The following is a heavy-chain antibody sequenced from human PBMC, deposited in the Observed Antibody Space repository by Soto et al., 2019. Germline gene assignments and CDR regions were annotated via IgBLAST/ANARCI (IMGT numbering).Heavy chain of an antibody. V-gene: IGHV4-30-4*01. CDR2: IYYSGST. Sequence: PSETLSLTCTVSGGSISSGDYYWSWIRQPPGKGLEWIGYIYYSGSTYYNPSLKSRVTISVDTSKNQFSLKLSSVTAADTAVYYCAREWYYYDRRAGGNFDYWGQGTLVTVS. CDR1: GGSISSGDYY. D-gene: IGHD3-22*01. J-gene: IGHJ4*02. CDR3: AREWYYYDRRAGGNFDY.